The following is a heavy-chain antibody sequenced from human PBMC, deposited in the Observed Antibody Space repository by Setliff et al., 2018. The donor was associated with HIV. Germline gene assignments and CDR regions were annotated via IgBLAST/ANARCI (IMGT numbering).Heavy chain of an antibody. D-gene: IGHD1-26*01. J-gene: IGHJ5*02. Sequence: GGSLRLSCAASGFTFSNYAMTWVRQAPGTGLECVSAISGGGGITYYADSVKGRFTISRDNSKNTLYLQMNSLRVEDTALYYCAKEALCGRNRDVCFDPWGQGTLVTVSS. CDR3: AKEALCGRNRDVCFDP. CDR2: ISGGGGIT. V-gene: IGHV3-23*01. CDR1: GFTFSNYA.